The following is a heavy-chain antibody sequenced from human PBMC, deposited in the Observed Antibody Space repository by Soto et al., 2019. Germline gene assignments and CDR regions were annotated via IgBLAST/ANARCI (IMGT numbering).Heavy chain of an antibody. CDR3: AKDGYSYRYPSYFDY. CDR2: ISGSGGGT. CDR1: GFTFSSYA. Sequence: VQLLDSGGGLVQPGGSLRLSCAASGFTFSSYAMSWVRQAPGKGLEWVSGISGSGGGTYYADSVKGRLTISRDNSKNTLYLQMNSLRAEETAVYYCAKDGYSYRYPSYFDYWGQGTLVTVSS. V-gene: IGHV3-23*01. D-gene: IGHD5-18*01. J-gene: IGHJ4*02.